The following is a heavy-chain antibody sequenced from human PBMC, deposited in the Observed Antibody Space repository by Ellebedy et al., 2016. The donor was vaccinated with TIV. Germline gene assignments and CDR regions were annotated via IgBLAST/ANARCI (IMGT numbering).Heavy chain of an antibody. V-gene: IGHV1-69*13. CDR3: ATQDETNILILAY. D-gene: IGHD2-21*01. CDR2: IVPMLGTT. CDR1: GGVFSTSS. J-gene: IGHJ4*02. Sequence: SVKVSXXASGGVFSTSSISWVRQARGQGLEWVGGIVPMLGTTNYAPKFQGRVTITADESTTTSYMEIHSLRSEDTALYFCATQDETNILILAYWGQGTLVTVSP.